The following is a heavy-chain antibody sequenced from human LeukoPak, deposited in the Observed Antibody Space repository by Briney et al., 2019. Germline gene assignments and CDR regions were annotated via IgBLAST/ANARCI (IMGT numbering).Heavy chain of an antibody. CDR2: IGNTGRTI. J-gene: IGHJ4*02. CDR3: VRGDRYFFHF. V-gene: IGHV3-48*03. Sequence: GGSLRLSCAASGFTFSSYEMNWVRQAPGRGLEWVSYIGNTGRTIYYADSVQGRFTISRDNAKNSLYLQMNSLRAEDTAIYYCVRGDRYFFHFWGQGTLVTVSS. CDR1: GFTFSSYE. D-gene: IGHD1-14*01.